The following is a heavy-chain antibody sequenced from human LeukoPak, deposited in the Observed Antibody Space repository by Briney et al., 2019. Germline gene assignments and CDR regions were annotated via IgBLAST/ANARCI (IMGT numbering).Heavy chain of an antibody. CDR2: IWYDESNK. J-gene: IGHJ4*02. V-gene: IGHV3-33*01. CDR1: GFTFSSYG. Sequence: GCSLRLSCAASGFTFSSYGMQWVRQAPGRGLDGVAVIWYDESNKYYADSVKGRFTISRDNSKNTLYLQMNSLRAEDTAVYYCARDGKGGYTYDYWGQGTLVTVSS. CDR3: ARDGKGGYTYDY. D-gene: IGHD5-24*01.